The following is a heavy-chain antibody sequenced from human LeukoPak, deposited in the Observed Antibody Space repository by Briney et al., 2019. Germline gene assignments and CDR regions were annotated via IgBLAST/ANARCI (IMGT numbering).Heavy chain of an antibody. CDR3: ARVYGGNSGTFDY. V-gene: IGHV1-69*06. Sequence: ASVKVSCKASGGTFSSYAISWVRQAPGQGLEWMGGIIPIFGTANYAQKFQGRVTITADKSTSTAYMELSSLRSEDTAVYYCARVYGGNSGTFDYWGQGTLVTVSS. D-gene: IGHD4-23*01. CDR1: GGTFSSYA. J-gene: IGHJ4*02. CDR2: IIPIFGTA.